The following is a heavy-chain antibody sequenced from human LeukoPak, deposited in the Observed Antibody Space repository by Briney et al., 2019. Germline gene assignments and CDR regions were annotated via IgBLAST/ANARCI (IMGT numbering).Heavy chain of an antibody. Sequence: GGSLRLSCAASGFIFSDYYMSWIRQAPGKGLEWVSYISSSGSTIYYADSVKGRFTISRDNAKNSLYLQMNSLRAEDTAVYYCARATPFVVVPAALGYWGQGTLVTVSS. V-gene: IGHV3-11*04. D-gene: IGHD2-2*01. CDR2: ISSSGSTI. J-gene: IGHJ4*02. CDR3: ARATPFVVVPAALGY. CDR1: GFIFSDYY.